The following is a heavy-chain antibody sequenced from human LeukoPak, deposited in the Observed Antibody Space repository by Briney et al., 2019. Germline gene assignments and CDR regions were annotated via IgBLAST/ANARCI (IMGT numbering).Heavy chain of an antibody. V-gene: IGHV4-39*01. D-gene: IGHD3-9*01. CDR1: GGSISSISYY. CDR3: ARHTGSDIPAYYYYGMDV. CDR2: IYCSGST. Sequence: PSETLCLTCTVSGGSISSISYYRGWIRQPPGKGLEWIGSIYCSGSTYYNPSLKSRVTISVDTSKNQFSLKLSSVTAADTAVYYCARHTGSDIPAYYYYGMDVWGQGTTDTVSS. J-gene: IGHJ6*02.